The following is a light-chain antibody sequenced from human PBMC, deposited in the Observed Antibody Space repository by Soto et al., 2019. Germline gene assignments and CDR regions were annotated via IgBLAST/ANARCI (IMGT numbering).Light chain of an antibody. CDR2: EGS. CDR1: SSDVGSYNL. V-gene: IGLV2-23*01. CDR3: CSYAGSSSYV. J-gene: IGLJ1*01. Sequence: QSVLTQPASVYGSPGQSITISCTGTSSDVGSYNLVSWYQQDPGKAPKLMIYEGSKRPSGVSNRFSASKSGNTASLTISGLQAEDEADYYCCSYAGSSSYVFGTGTKVTVL.